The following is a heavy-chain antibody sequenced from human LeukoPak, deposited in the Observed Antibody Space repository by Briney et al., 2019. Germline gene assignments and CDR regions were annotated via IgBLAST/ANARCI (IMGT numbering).Heavy chain of an antibody. J-gene: IGHJ5*02. D-gene: IGHD6-13*01. CDR2: ISYDGSNK. V-gene: IGHV3-30*04. CDR3: ARARVYSSSSYNWFDP. Sequence: PGRSLRLSCAASGFTFSSYAMHWVRQAPGKGLEWVAVISYDGSNKYYADSVKGRFTISRDNSKNTLYLQMNSLRAEDTAVYYCARARVYSSSSYNWFDPWGQGTLVTVSS. CDR1: GFTFSSYA.